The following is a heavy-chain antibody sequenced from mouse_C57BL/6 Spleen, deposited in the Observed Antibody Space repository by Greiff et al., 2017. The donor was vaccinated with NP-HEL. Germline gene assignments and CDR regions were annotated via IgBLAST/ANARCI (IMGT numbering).Heavy chain of an antibody. CDR2: IYPYNGVS. J-gene: IGHJ4*01. CDR1: GYSFTGYY. D-gene: IGHD2-4*01. Sequence: EVQLQQSGPELVKPGASVKISCKASGYSFTGYYMHWVKQSHGNILDWIGYIYPYNGVSSYNQKFKGKATLTVDKSSSTAYMELRSLTSEDSAVYYGFFPRGKYDYDVGYAMDYWGQGTSVTVSS. V-gene: IGHV1-31*01. CDR3: FFPRGKYDYDVGYAMDY.